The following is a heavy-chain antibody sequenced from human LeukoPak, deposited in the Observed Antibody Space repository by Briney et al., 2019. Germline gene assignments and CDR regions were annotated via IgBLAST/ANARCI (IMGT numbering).Heavy chain of an antibody. CDR3: AKDVTPLPSVLGYYFDY. V-gene: IGHV3-30*18. Sequence: GGSLRLSCAASGFTFSSYGMHWVRQAPGKGLEWVAVISYDGSNKYYADSVKGRFTISRDNSKNTLYLQMNSLRAEDTALYYCAKDVTPLPSVLGYYFDYWGQGTLVTVSS. J-gene: IGHJ4*02. CDR1: GFTFSSYG. CDR2: ISYDGSNK. D-gene: IGHD4-23*01.